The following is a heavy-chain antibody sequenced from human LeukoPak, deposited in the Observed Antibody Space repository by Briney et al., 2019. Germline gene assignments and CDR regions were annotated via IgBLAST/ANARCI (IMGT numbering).Heavy chain of an antibody. CDR2: IVVGSGNT. D-gene: IGHD3-22*01. J-gene: IGHJ4*02. CDR3: AADPAYYYDSSGPDY. V-gene: IGHV1-58*01. Sequence: GTSVKLSCNASGFTFTSSAVQWVRHARGQRLEWIGWIVVGSGNTNYAQKFQERVTITRDMSTSTACMELSSLRSEDTAVYYCAADPAYYYDSSGPDYWGQGTLVTVSS. CDR1: GFTFTSSA.